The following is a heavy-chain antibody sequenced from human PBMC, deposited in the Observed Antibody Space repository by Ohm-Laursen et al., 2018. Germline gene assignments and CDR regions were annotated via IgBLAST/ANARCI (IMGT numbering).Heavy chain of an antibody. CDR1: GFIFSSYW. CDR2: INGDGSTT. Sequence: SLRLSCTASGFIFSSYWMHWVRQAPGKGLVWVSRINGDGSTTAYADSVKGRFTISKDNAKNTLFLQMNSLRAEDTVVYYCAKGTDYSNFANWGQGTLVTVSS. D-gene: IGHD4-11*01. V-gene: IGHV3-74*03. J-gene: IGHJ4*02. CDR3: AKGTDYSNFAN.